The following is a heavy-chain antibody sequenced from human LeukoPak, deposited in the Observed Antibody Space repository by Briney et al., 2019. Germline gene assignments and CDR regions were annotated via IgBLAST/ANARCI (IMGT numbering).Heavy chain of an antibody. J-gene: IGHJ6*02. CDR2: FDPEDGET. D-gene: IGHD6-13*01. V-gene: IGHV1-24*01. Sequence: APVKVSCKVSGYTLTELSMHWVRQAPGKGLEWMGGFDPEDGETIYAQKFQGRVTMTEDTSTDTAYMELSSLRSEDTAVYYCATTAIAAAIYYYGMDVWGQGTTVTVSS. CDR1: GYTLTELS. CDR3: ATTAIAAAIYYYGMDV.